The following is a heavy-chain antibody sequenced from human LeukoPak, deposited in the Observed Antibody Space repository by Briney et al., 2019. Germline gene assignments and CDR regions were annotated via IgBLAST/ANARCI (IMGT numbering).Heavy chain of an antibody. Sequence: GGSLRLSCAASGFTFSSSAMSWVRQAPGKGLEWVSAISNNGGYAYYADSVQGRFTISRDNSNNTVYLQMNSLRAEDTAVYYCARVDDLDAFDTWGQGTLVTVSS. CDR2: ISNNGGYA. CDR3: ARVDDLDAFDT. D-gene: IGHD2-2*03. V-gene: IGHV3-23*01. J-gene: IGHJ3*02. CDR1: GFTFSSSA.